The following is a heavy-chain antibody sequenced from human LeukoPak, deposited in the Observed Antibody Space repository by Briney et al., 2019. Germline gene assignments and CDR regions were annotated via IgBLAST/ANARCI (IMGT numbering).Heavy chain of an antibody. D-gene: IGHD6-19*01. J-gene: IGHJ4*02. Sequence: SETLSLTCTVSGGSISSYYWSWIRQPPGKGLEWIGYIYYSGSTNYNPSLKSRVTISVDTSKNQFSLKLRSVTAADTAVYYCTRDPGYSSGWYGVLEENYFDYWGQGTLVTVSS. CDR2: IYYSGST. CDR3: TRDPGYSSGWYGVLEENYFDY. CDR1: GGSISSYY. V-gene: IGHV4-59*01.